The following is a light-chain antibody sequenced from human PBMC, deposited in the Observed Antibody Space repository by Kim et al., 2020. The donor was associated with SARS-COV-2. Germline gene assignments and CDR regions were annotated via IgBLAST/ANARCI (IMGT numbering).Light chain of an antibody. Sequence: SVSPGQTVSISCSGERLGDKYAFWYQQRSGQSPVLVIYQGDKRPSGIPARFSGFLCGNTATLTISGTQPMDEADYYCQAWDSSTAIFGGGTQLTVL. V-gene: IGLV3-1*01. J-gene: IGLJ2*01. CDR3: QAWDSSTAI. CDR2: QGD. CDR1: RLGDKY.